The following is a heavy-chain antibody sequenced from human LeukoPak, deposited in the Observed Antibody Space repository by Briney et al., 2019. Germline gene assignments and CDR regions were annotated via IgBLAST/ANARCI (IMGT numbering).Heavy chain of an antibody. CDR2: ISRTSRTT. J-gene: IGHJ4*02. D-gene: IGHD5-12*01. V-gene: IGHV3-48*02. Sequence: GGSLRLSCEASGFTLSDYSFNWVRQAPGKGLEWVSFISRTSRTTYYADSVKGRFTISRDNAKNSLFLQMNSLRDEDTAVYYCATDKYGGPVHWGQGTLVTVSS. CDR1: GFTLSDYS. CDR3: ATDKYGGPVH.